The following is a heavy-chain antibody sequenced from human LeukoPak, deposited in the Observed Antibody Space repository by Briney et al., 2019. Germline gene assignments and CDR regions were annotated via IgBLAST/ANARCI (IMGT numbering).Heavy chain of an antibody. D-gene: IGHD3-10*01. Sequence: ASVKVSCKASGYTFISYYIHWVRQAPGQGLEWMGWINPNTGDTNYAQKFQGRVTMSRDTSISTAYMELSRLRSDDTAVYYCARTSWFGELYFQHWGQGTLVTVSS. CDR2: INPNTGDT. V-gene: IGHV1-2*02. J-gene: IGHJ1*01. CDR1: GYTFISYY. CDR3: ARTSWFGELYFQH.